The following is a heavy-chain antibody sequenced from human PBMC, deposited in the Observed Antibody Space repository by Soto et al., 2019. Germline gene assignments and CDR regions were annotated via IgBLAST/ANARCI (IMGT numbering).Heavy chain of an antibody. Sequence: SQTLSLTCAISGDSVSSNSAAWNWIRQSPSRGLEWLGRTYYRSEWYNDYAVSVKSRITINPDTSKSQFSLQLNSVTPEDTAGYYCARERAGCSSTSCYNWFDPWGQGTLVSVSS. J-gene: IGHJ5*02. CDR3: ARERAGCSSTSCYNWFDP. D-gene: IGHD2-2*01. CDR2: TYYRSEWYN. CDR1: GDSVSSNSAA. V-gene: IGHV6-1*01.